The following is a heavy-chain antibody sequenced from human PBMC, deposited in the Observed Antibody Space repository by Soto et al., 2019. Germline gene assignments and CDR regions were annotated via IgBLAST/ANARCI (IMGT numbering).Heavy chain of an antibody. CDR1: GFTFSSYA. J-gene: IGHJ4*02. Sequence: QVQLVESGGGVVQPGRSLRLSCAASGFTFSSYAMPWVRQATGKGLEWVAVISYDGSNKNYADAGKGRFTISRDNSNNTLYLQMNRLRAEDTAVYYCARDQAGYFDYWGQVTLVTVSS. CDR3: ARDQAGYFDY. CDR2: ISYDGSNK. V-gene: IGHV3-30-3*01.